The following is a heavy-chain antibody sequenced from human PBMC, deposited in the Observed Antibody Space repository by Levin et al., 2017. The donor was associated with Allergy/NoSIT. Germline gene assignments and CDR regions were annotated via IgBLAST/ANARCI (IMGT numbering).Heavy chain of an antibody. CDR3: ARDPIPSYSSSSDFDY. CDR2: IIPIFGTA. Sequence: SVKVSCKASGGTFSSYAISWVRQAPGQGLEWMGGIIPIFGTANYAQKFQGRVTITADESTSTAYMELSSLRSEDTAVYYCARDPIPSYSSSSDFDYWGQGTLVTVSS. CDR1: GGTFSSYA. D-gene: IGHD6-6*01. J-gene: IGHJ4*02. V-gene: IGHV1-69*13.